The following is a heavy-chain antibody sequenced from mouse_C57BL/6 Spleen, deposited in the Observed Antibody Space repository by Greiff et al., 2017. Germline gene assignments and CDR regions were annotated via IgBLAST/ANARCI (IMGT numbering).Heavy chain of an antibody. CDR2: FHPYNVDT. D-gene: IGHD1-1*01. CDR1: GYTFTTYP. Sequence: QVQLQQSGAELVKPGASVKMSCKASGYTFTTYPIEWMKQNHGKSLEWIGNFHPYNVDTKYNETFKGKATLTVEKSSSTGYLELSRLTSDVSAVYYCARRSYNGSSYGYDSMDYWGQGTSVTVSS. J-gene: IGHJ4*01. CDR3: ARRSYNGSSYGYDSMDY. V-gene: IGHV1-47*01.